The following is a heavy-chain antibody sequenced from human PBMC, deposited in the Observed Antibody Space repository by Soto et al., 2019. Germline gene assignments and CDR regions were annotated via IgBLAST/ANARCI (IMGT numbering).Heavy chain of an antibody. V-gene: IGHV3-23*01. CDR1: GFTFSSYA. Sequence: GGSLRLSCAASGFTFSSYAMSWVRQAPGKGLEWVSAISGSGGSTYYADSVKGRFTISRDNSKNTLYLQMNSLRAEDTAVYYCAKDLQVPRYCSSTSCPEPHDYWGQGTLVTVSS. CDR2: ISGSGGST. J-gene: IGHJ4*02. D-gene: IGHD2-2*01. CDR3: AKDLQVPRYCSSTSCPEPHDY.